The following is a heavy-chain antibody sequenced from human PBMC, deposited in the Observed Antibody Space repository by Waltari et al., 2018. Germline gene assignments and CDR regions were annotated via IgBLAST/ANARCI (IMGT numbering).Heavy chain of an antibody. D-gene: IGHD5-12*01. Sequence: QVQLQESGPGLVKPSQTLSLTCTFSGGSISSGGYSWSWIRQHPGKGLEWIGYIYYSGSTYYNPSLKSRVTISVDTSKNQFSLKLSSVTAADTAVYYCAGFVEMATIDAFDIWGQGTMVTVSS. CDR3: AGFVEMATIDAFDI. CDR1: GGSISSGGYS. V-gene: IGHV4-31*03. CDR2: IYYSGST. J-gene: IGHJ3*02.